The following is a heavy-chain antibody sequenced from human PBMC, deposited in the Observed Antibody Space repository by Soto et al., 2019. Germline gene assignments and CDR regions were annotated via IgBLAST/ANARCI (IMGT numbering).Heavy chain of an antibody. D-gene: IGHD3-16*01. CDR2: IIPVFRTS. Sequence: QVQLVQSGAELKKPGSSVKVSCSASGVTFSSYAVTWVRQAPGQGLEWMGNIIPVFRTSNYAQGFQGRLTISADESNNTIYMELSSLRSEDTAVYFCAKDGSWDGGGGESWGQGTLVIVSS. J-gene: IGHJ4*02. V-gene: IGHV1-69*18. CDR3: AKDGSWDGGGGES. CDR1: GVTFSSYA.